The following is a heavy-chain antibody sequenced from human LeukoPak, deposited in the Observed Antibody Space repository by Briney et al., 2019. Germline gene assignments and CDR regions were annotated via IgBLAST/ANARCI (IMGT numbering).Heavy chain of an antibody. V-gene: IGHV1-18*01. D-gene: IGHD1-26*01. CDR1: GYTFTSYG. J-gene: IGHJ3*02. Sequence: RASVKVSCKASGYTFTSYGISWVRQAPGQGLEWMGWISAYNGNTNYAQKLQGRVTMTTDTSTSTAYMELRSLRSDGTAVYYCARDTVGATRGDAFDIWGQGTMVTVSS. CDR2: ISAYNGNT. CDR3: ARDTVGATRGDAFDI.